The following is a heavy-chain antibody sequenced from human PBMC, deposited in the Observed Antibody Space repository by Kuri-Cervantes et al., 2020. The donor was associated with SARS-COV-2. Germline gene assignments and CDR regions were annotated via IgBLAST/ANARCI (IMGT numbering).Heavy chain of an antibody. V-gene: IGHV3-30*01. J-gene: IGHJ4*02. Sequence: GGSLRLSCVASGFTLSNYAMHWVRQAPGEGLEWVAGISFDGSHKFYADSVTGRFTISSDNSQNTLFLQVDSLRAEDTAIYYCASNLNSRDGYHYPFDYWGQGTVVTVSS. CDR2: ISFDGSHK. CDR1: GFTLSNYA. D-gene: IGHD5-24*01. CDR3: ASNLNSRDGYHYPFDY.